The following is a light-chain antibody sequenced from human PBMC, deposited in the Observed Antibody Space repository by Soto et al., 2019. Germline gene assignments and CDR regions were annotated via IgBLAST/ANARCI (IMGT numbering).Light chain of an antibody. CDR2: KVS. V-gene: IGKV2D-30*01. CDR1: QSLVYSDGNTY. J-gene: IGKJ5*01. CDR3: QQYGSSSIT. Sequence: DVVMTQSPLSLPVTLGQPASISCRSSQSLVYSDGNTYLNWFQQRPGQSPRRLIYKVSNWDSGVPDRFSGSGSGTDFTLTISRLEPEDFAVYYCQQYGSSSITFGQGTRLEIK.